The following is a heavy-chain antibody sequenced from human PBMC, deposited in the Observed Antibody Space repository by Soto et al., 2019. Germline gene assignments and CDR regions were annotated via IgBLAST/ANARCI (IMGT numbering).Heavy chain of an antibody. V-gene: IGHV3-23*01. D-gene: IGHD3-10*01. CDR2: ISGSGGST. Sequence: EVQLLESGGGLVQPGGSLRLSCAASGFTFSSYAMSLVRQAPGKGLEWVSAISGSGGSTYYADSVKGRFTISRDNSKNTLYLKMNSLRAEDTAVYYCAKDQGVRGVTSDYWGQGTLVTVSS. CDR1: GFTFSSYA. CDR3: AKDQGVRGVTSDY. J-gene: IGHJ4*02.